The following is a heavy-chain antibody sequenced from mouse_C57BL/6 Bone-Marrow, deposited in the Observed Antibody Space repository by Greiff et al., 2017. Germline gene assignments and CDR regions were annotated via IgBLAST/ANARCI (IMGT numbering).Heavy chain of an antibody. J-gene: IGHJ1*03. CDR2: IYPRSGNT. Sequence: VQLQQSGAELARPGASVKLSCKASGYTFTSYGISWVKQRTGQGLEWIGEIYPRSGNTYYNEKFKGKATLTADKSSSTAYMELRSLTSEDSAVYFCARNYGPGDWYFDVWGTGTTVTVSP. CDR3: ARNYGPGDWYFDV. CDR1: GYTFTSYG. V-gene: IGHV1-81*01. D-gene: IGHD1-1*02.